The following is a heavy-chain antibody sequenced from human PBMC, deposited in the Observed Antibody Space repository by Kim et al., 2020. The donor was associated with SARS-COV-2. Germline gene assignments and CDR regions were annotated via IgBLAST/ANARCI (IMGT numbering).Heavy chain of an antibody. CDR1: GGSISSYY. CDR2: IYYSGST. V-gene: IGHV4-59*01. Sequence: SETLSLTCTVSGGSISSYYWSWIRQPPGKGLEWIGYIYYSGSTNYNPSLKSRVTISVDTSKHQFSLKLSSVTASETAVYYCARGTMVRGVIITMGYYYYGMDVWGQGTTVTVSS. CDR3: ARGTMVRGVIITMGYYYYGMDV. D-gene: IGHD3-10*01. J-gene: IGHJ6*02.